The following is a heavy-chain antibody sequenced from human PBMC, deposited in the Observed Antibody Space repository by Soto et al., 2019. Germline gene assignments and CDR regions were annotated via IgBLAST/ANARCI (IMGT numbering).Heavy chain of an antibody. CDR1: GGSISSYY. D-gene: IGHD6-19*01. CDR3: ARARKYSIIAVAGVRASAFDI. CDR2: INHSGST. V-gene: IGHV4-59*12. J-gene: IGHJ3*02. Sequence: SETLSLTCTVSGGSISSYYWSWIRQPPGKGLEWIGEINHSGSTNYNPSLKSRVTISVDTSKNQFSLKLSSVTAADTAVYYCARARKYSIIAVAGVRASAFDIWGQGTMVTVSS.